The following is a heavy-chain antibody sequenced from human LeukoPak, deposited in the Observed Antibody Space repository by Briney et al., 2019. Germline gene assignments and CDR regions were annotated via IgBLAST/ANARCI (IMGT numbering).Heavy chain of an antibody. CDR2: ISWNSGSI. CDR1: GFTFDDYA. Sequence: GGSLGLSCAASGFTFDDYAMHWVRQAPGKGLEWVSGISWNSGSIGYADSVKGRFTISRDNAQNSLYLQMNSLRVDDTALYYCSSGDVFDHWGQGTRVTVSS. J-gene: IGHJ4*02. CDR3: SSGDVFDH. D-gene: IGHD2-21*01. V-gene: IGHV3-9*01.